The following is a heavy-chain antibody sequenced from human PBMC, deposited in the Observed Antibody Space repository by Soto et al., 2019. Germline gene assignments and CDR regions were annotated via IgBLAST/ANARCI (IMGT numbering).Heavy chain of an antibody. V-gene: IGHV3-15*01. CDR3: TTGRYDFWSGNYGMDV. CDR1: GFTFSNAW. J-gene: IGHJ6*02. D-gene: IGHD3-3*01. Sequence: PGGSLRLSCAASGFTFSNAWMSWVRQAPGKGLEWVGRIKSKTDSGTTDYAAPVKGRFTISRDDSKNTLYLQMNSLKTEDTAVYYCTTGRYDFWSGNYGMDVWGQGTTVTVSS. CDR2: IKSKTDSGTT.